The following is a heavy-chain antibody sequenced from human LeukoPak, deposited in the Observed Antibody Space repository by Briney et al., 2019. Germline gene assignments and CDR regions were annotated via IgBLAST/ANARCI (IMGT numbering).Heavy chain of an antibody. Sequence: PSETLSLTCTVSGGSISSYYWSWIRQPAGKGLEWIGRIYTSGSTNYNPSLKSRVTISVDTSKNQFSLKLSSVTAADTAVYYCATSAVAATIDYFDYWGQGTLVTVSS. J-gene: IGHJ4*02. D-gene: IGHD6-19*01. CDR1: GGSISSYY. CDR3: ATSAVAATIDYFDY. V-gene: IGHV4-4*07. CDR2: IYTSGST.